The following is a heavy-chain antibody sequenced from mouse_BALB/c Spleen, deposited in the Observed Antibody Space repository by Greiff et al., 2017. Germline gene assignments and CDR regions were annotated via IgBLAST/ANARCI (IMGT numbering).Heavy chain of an antibody. CDR2: ISSGGST. V-gene: IGHV5-6-5*01. J-gene: IGHJ2*01. CDR1: GFTFSSYA. CDR3: AREVYQIYDGYSLFDY. D-gene: IGHD2-3*01. Sequence: EVKLVESGGGLVKPGGSLKLSCAASGFTFSSYAMSWVRQTPEKRLEWVASISSGGSTYYPDSVKGRFTISRDNARNILYLQMSSLRSEDTAMYYCAREVYQIYDGYSLFDYWGQGTTLTVSS.